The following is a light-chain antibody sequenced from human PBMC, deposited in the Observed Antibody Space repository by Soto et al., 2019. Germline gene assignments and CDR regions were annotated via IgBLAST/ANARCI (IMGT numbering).Light chain of an antibody. J-gene: IGLJ2*01. Sequence: QSALTQPRSVSGSPGQSVTLSCTGTSNDVGGYNYVSWYQQYPGKAPTLMIYDVGKRPSGVPDRFSGSKSGNTASLTVSGLQAEDEADYYCSSYAGSNTVIFGGGTKVTVL. CDR3: SSYAGSNTVI. V-gene: IGLV2-11*01. CDR1: SNDVGGYNY. CDR2: DVG.